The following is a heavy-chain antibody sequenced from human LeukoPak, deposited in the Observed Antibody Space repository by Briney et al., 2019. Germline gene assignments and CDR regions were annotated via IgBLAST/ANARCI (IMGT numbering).Heavy chain of an antibody. CDR3: ARQAGLWFGELFVDV. D-gene: IGHD3-10*01. J-gene: IGHJ6*02. Sequence: GESLKISCKGSGYSFTSYWIGWVRQMPGKGLEWMGIIYPGDSDTRYSPSSQGQVTISADKSISTAYLQWSSLKASDTAMYYCARQAGLWFGELFVDVWGQGTTVTVSS. V-gene: IGHV5-51*01. CDR2: IYPGDSDT. CDR1: GYSFTSYW.